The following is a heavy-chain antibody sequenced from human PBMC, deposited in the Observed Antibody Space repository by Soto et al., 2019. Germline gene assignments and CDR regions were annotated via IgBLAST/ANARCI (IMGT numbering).Heavy chain of an antibody. CDR3: ANVRDEDYFDY. CDR2: ISYDGSNK. Sequence: GGSLRLSCAASGFTFSSYGMHWVRQAPGKGLEWVAVISYDGSNKYYADSVKGRFTISRDNSKNTLYLQMNSLRAEDTAVYYCANVRDEDYFDYWGQGTLVTVSS. CDR1: GFTFSSYG. V-gene: IGHV3-30*18. J-gene: IGHJ4*02.